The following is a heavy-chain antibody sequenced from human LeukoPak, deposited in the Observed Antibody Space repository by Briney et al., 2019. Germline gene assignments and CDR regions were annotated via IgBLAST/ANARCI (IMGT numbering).Heavy chain of an antibody. V-gene: IGHV4-30-2*01. Sequence: PSETLSLTCTVSGGSISSGGYYWSWIRQPPGKGLEWIGYIYHSGSTYYNPSLKSRVTISVDRSKNQFSLKLSSVTAADTAVYYCARGPLDYYDSSGYYYFDYWGQGTLVTVSS. CDR1: GGSISSGGYY. CDR3: ARGPLDYYDSSGYYYFDY. CDR2: IYHSGST. J-gene: IGHJ4*02. D-gene: IGHD3-22*01.